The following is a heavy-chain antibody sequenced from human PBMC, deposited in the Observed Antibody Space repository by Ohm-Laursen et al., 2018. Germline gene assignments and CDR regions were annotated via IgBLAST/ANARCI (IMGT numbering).Heavy chain of an antibody. V-gene: IGHV3-30*03. CDR1: GFTFNRHG. CDR2: ISYDGGNK. CDR3: ARDDSERLYYNYGLDV. J-gene: IGHJ6*02. Sequence: SLRLSCAAAGFTFNRHGMHWVRQAPGKALEWVALISYDGGNKYYADFVRGRFTISRDQSKNTMFLQMSNLSFDDTAIYYCARDDSERLYYNYGLDVWGQGTTVTVSS. D-gene: IGHD1-1*01.